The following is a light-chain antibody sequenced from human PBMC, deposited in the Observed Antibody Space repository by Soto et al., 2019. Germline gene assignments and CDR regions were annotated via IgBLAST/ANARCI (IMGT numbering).Light chain of an antibody. CDR2: TAS. Sequence: DIQMTQSPSTLSASVGDRVVITCRASQSIRSWLAWFQQKPGEAPKLLIYTASSSPSGVPSRFRGSGSGTEFTLTISSLQPDDFATYYCQQYYSYSAFTFGPGTKVDMK. J-gene: IGKJ3*01. CDR1: QSIRSW. V-gene: IGKV1-5*03. CDR3: QQYYSYSAFT.